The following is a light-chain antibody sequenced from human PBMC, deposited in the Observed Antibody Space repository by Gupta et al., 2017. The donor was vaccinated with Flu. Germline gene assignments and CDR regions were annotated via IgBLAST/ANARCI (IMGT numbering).Light chain of an antibody. CDR1: ALPNQY. CDR2: KDS. J-gene: IGLJ3*02. V-gene: IGLV3-25*03. CDR3: QSADSSGSWV. Sequence: PDQTARITCSEDALPNQYAYWYQQKPGQANVVVLYKDSERPSGIPERLSGSSSGTTVMLTISGVQAEDEADYYCQSADSSGSWVFGGGTKLTVL.